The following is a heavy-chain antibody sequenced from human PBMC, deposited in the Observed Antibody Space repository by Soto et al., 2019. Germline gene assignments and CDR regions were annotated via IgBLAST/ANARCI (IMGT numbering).Heavy chain of an antibody. V-gene: IGHV1-69*02. CDR2: IIPILGLA. CDR3: ASRYDSSDY. J-gene: IGHJ4*02. Sequence: QVQLVQSGAEVKKPGSSVKVSCKASGGTFSSYTISWVRQAPGQGLEWMGRIIPILGLANYAQKFQGRVTITPENSTSKAYMELSSLRSEDTAVYYCASRYDSSDYWGQGTLVTVSS. CDR1: GGTFSSYT. D-gene: IGHD3-22*01.